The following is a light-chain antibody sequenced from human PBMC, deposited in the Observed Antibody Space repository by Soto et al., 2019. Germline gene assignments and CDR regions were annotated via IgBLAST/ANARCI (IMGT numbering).Light chain of an antibody. J-gene: IGLJ1*01. CDR2: EVN. CDR3: NSYTSRYTFV. V-gene: IGLV2-14*01. Sequence: QSVLTQPASVSGSPGQSITISCTGTSSDIGGYNYVSWYQHHPGRAPKLMIYEVNKRPSEVSNRFSGSKSGNTASLTISGLQPEDEADYYCNSYTSRYTFVLGTGTKLTVL. CDR1: SSDIGGYNY.